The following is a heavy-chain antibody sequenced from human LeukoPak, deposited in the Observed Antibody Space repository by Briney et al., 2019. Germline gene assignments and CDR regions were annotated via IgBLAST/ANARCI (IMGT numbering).Heavy chain of an antibody. CDR3: GRLKASARACSSVP. Sequence: SETLTLTCTVSGGSISSYYWSWIRQPPGKGLEWIGYIYYSGSNNYNPSLKSRGTISVDTNTNQFSLQLISVTAAEHAVYYYGRLKASARACSSVPRGQGTLVTVSP. D-gene: IGHD6-6*01. V-gene: IGHV4-59*01. CDR1: GGSISSYY. J-gene: IGHJ5*02. CDR2: IYYSGSN.